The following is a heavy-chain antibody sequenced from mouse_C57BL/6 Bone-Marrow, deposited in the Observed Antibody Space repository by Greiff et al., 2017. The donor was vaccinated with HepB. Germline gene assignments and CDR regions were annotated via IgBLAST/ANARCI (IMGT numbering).Heavy chain of an antibody. V-gene: IGHV1-82*01. CDR3: ARRDGYYYYAMDY. J-gene: IGHJ4*01. CDR2: IYPGDGDT. Sequence: QVQLKESGPELVKPGASVKISCKASGYAFSSSWMNWVKQRPGKGLEWIGRIYPGDGDTNYNGKFKGKATLTADKSSSTAYMQLSSLTSEDSAVYVCARRDGYYYYAMDYWGQGTSVTVSS. D-gene: IGHD2-3*01. CDR1: GYAFSSSW.